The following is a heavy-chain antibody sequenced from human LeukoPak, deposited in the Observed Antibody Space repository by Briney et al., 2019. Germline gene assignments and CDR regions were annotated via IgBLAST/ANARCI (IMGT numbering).Heavy chain of an antibody. J-gene: IGHJ3*02. CDR2: IHHSGST. V-gene: IGHV4-38-2*02. CDR3: ARDRVGATYAFDI. Sequence: SETLSLTCAVSGYSISSAYYWGWMRQPPGKGLEWIVSIHHSGSTYFNPSLKGRVTISVDTSKNQFSLKLTSVTAADTAVYYCARDRVGATYAFDIWGQGTMVTVSS. D-gene: IGHD1-26*01. CDR1: GYSISSAYY.